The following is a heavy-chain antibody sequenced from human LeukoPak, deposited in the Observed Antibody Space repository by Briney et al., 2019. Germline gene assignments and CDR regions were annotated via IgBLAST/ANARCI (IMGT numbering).Heavy chain of an antibody. Sequence: SETLSLTCTISGDSISNGDYYWGWIRQPPGKGLEWIVNIYHGGTTYDNPFLKSRVTISVDTSKNQFSLKLSSVTAADTAVYYCARMYYDFWSGYRDYWGQGTLVTVSS. D-gene: IGHD3-3*01. CDR2: IYHGGTT. J-gene: IGHJ4*02. CDR1: GDSISNGDYY. V-gene: IGHV4-39*01. CDR3: ARMYYDFWSGYRDY.